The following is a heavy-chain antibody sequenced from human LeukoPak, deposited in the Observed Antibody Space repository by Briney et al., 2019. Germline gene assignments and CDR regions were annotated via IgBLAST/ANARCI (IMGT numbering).Heavy chain of an antibody. V-gene: IGHV1-2*04. J-gene: IGHJ3*02. CDR2: INPNSGGT. D-gene: IGHD3-22*01. Sequence: ASVKVSCKASGYTFTSYGISWVRQAPGQGLEWMGWINPNSGGTNYAQKFQGWVTMTRDTSISTAYMELSRLRSDDTAVYYCARDYAGYDSSGPIPPGAFDIWGQGTMVTVSS. CDR3: ARDYAGYDSSGPIPPGAFDI. CDR1: GYTFTSYG.